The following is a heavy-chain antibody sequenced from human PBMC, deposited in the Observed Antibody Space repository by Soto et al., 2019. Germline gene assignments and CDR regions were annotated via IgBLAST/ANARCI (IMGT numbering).Heavy chain of an antibody. CDR2: IIPILGIA. Sequence: QVQLVQSGAEVKKPGSSVKVSCKASGGTFSSYTISWVRQAPGQGLEWMGRIIPILGIANYAQKFQGRVTSPADKSTSTAYMELSSLRSEDTPVYYCAMPSVRGVIAADYWGQGTLVTVSS. CDR3: AMPSVRGVIAADY. CDR1: GGTFSSYT. J-gene: IGHJ4*02. D-gene: IGHD3-10*02. V-gene: IGHV1-69*02.